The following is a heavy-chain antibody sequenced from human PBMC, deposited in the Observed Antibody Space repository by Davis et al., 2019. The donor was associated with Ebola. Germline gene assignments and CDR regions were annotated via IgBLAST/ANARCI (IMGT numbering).Heavy chain of an antibody. CDR1: GFTFSGSA. CDR3: TRVEEQWLVPHFDY. D-gene: IGHD6-19*01. Sequence: GESLKISCAASGFTFSGSAMHWVRQASGKGLEWVGRIRSKANSYATAYAASVKGRFTISRDDSKNTAYLQMNSLKTEDTAVYYCTRVEEQWLVPHFDYWGQGTLVTVSS. CDR2: IRSKANSYAT. J-gene: IGHJ4*02. V-gene: IGHV3-73*01.